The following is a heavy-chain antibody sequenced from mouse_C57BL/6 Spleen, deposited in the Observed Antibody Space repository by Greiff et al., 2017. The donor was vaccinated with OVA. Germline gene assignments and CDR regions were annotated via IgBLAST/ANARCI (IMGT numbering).Heavy chain of an antibody. J-gene: IGHJ3*01. D-gene: IGHD3-2*02. CDR1: GFSLTSYG. CDR2: IWSGGST. V-gene: IGHV2-2*01. Sequence: VQLQQSGPGLVQPSQSLSITCTVSGFSLTSYGVHWVRQSPGKGLEWLGVIWSGGSTGYNAAFISRLSISKDNSKSQVFFKMNSLQADDTAIYYCARLDSSGYTFWFAYWGQGTLVTVSA. CDR3: ARLDSSGYTFWFAY.